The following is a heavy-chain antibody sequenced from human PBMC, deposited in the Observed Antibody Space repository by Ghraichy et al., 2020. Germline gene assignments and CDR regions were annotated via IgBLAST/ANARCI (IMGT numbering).Heavy chain of an antibody. J-gene: IGHJ6*02. CDR3: TRPAAGHYYYYGMDV. CDR1: GFTFGDYA. D-gene: IGHD6-13*01. V-gene: IGHV3-49*04. Sequence: GGSLRLSCTASGFTFGDYAMSWVRQAPGKGLEWVGFIRSKAYGGTTEYAASVKGRFTISRDDSKSIAYLQMNSLKTEDTAVYYCTRPAAGHYYYYGMDVWGQGTTVTVSS. CDR2: IRSKAYGGTT.